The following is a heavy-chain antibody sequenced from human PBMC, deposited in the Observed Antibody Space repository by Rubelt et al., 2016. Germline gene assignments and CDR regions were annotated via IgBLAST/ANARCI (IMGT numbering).Heavy chain of an antibody. CDR3: ARVSGTTNNWFDP. D-gene: IGHD1-1*01. CDR2: ISAYNGNT. J-gene: IGHJ5*02. Sequence: QVQLVQSGAGVKKPGASAKVSWKASGYTFTSSGFSWVRQAPGQGLEWMGWISAYNGNTNYAQKLQGRVTMTTDPSTSTAYSELRSLRSDDTAVYYCARVSGTTNNWFDPWGQGTLVTVSS. V-gene: IGHV1-18*01. CDR1: GYTFTSSG.